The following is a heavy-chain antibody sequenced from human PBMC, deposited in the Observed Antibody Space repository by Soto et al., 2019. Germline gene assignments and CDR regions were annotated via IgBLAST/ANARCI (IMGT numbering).Heavy chain of an antibody. CDR3: ARQVVDGTVAGTGSFDS. Sequence: PSETLSLTCTVSGGSISSYYWSWIRQPPGKGLEWIGYIYYSGSTNYNPSLKSRVTISVDTSKNQFSLKLSSVTAADTAVYYCARQVVDGTVAGTGSFDSWGQGTLVTVSS. D-gene: IGHD6-19*01. CDR2: IYYSGST. J-gene: IGHJ4*02. V-gene: IGHV4-59*08. CDR1: GGSISSYY.